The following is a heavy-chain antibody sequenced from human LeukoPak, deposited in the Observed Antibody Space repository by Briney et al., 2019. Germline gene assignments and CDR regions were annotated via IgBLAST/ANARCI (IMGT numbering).Heavy chain of an antibody. CDR2: IRDSGSST. CDR1: GFSFSTQR. V-gene: IGHV3-23*01. Sequence: GGSLRLSCAASGFSFSTQRMHWVRQAPGKGLEWVSAIRDSGSSTHYADSVKGRFTTSRDNSKNTLFLQMNSLRAEDTAIYYCAKYGPQDSGSSHFDYWGQGALVTVSS. CDR3: AKYGPQDSGSSHFDY. J-gene: IGHJ4*02. D-gene: IGHD1-26*01.